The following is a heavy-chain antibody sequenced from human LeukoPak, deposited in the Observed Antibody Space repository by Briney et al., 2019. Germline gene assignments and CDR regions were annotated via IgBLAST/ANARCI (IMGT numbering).Heavy chain of an antibody. Sequence: SQTLSLTCAISGDSVSSNSAAWNWIRQSPSRGLEWLGKTYYRSKWYNDYAVSVKSRITINPDTSKNQFSLQLNSVTPGDTAVYYCASVGEWSIAARPPYDAFDIWGQGTMVTVSS. J-gene: IGHJ3*02. D-gene: IGHD6-6*01. CDR1: GDSVSSNSAA. CDR3: ASVGEWSIAARPPYDAFDI. V-gene: IGHV6-1*01. CDR2: TYYRSKWYN.